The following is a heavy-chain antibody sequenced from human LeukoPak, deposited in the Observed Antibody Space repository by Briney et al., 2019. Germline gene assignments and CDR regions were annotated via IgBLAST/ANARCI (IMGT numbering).Heavy chain of an antibody. J-gene: IGHJ4*02. CDR2: INPNSGGT. CDR1: GYTFTGYY. V-gene: IGHV1-2*02. CDR3: ARGAWIQGPHDY. D-gene: IGHD5-18*01. Sequence: ASMKVSCKASGYTFTGYYMHWVRQAPGQGLEWMGWINPNSGGTNYAQKFQGRVTMTRDTSISTAYMELSRLRSDDTAVYYCARGAWIQGPHDYWGQGTVVTVSS.